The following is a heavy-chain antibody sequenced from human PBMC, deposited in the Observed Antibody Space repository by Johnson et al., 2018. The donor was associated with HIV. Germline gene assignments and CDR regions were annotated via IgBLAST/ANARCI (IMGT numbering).Heavy chain of an antibody. CDR2: MSYDGSNK. V-gene: IGHV3-30*18. CDR1: GFTLSTYS. Sequence: VQWVDPGGGVVQPGRSLRLSCVASGFTLSTYSMHWVRQAPGKGLEWVPVMSYDGSNKYYADSVKGRFTISRDSSKNTLYLQMNSLRPEDATVYYCAKVLSWGRLLDGFDIWGRGTMVTVSS. D-gene: IGHD7-27*01. J-gene: IGHJ3*02. CDR3: AKVLSWGRLLDGFDI.